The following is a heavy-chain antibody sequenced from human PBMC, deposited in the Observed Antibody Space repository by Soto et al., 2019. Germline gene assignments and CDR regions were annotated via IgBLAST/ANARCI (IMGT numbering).Heavy chain of an antibody. CDR3: AAVSGGDNWFDP. CDR1: GFTFTSSA. V-gene: IGHV1-58*02. J-gene: IGHJ5*02. CDR2: IVVGSGNT. D-gene: IGHD3-10*01. Sequence: ASVKVSCKASGFTFTSSAMQWVRQARGQRLEWIGWIVVGSGNTNYAQKFQERATITRDMSTSTAYMELSSLRSEDTAVYYCAAVSGGDNWFDPWGQGTLVTVS.